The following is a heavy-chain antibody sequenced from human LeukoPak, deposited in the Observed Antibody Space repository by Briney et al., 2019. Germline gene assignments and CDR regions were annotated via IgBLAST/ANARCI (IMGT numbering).Heavy chain of an antibody. CDR2: ITASGTAM. Sequence: PGGSLRLSCAASGFTFSSYSMNWVRQAPGKGLEWVSYITASGTAMFHADSVKGRFTISRDNAKNSLYLQMNSLRDEDTAVYYCASSGSYRFDYWGQGTLVTVSS. D-gene: IGHD1-26*01. J-gene: IGHJ4*02. V-gene: IGHV3-48*02. CDR3: ASSGSYRFDY. CDR1: GFTFSSYS.